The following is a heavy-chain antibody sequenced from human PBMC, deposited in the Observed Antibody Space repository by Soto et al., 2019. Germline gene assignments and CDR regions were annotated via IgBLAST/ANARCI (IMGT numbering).Heavy chain of an antibody. J-gene: IGHJ4*02. CDR2: FYYSGST. V-gene: IGHV4-39*01. D-gene: IGHD6-13*01. Sequence: PSETLSLTCTVSGGSISSNNYYWGCIRQPPGKGLEWIGSFYYSGSTYYNPSLKSRVTISADTSKNQFSPKLSSVTAADTAVYYCARQAGIAAAGHYFDYWGQGALVTVSS. CDR3: ARQAGIAAAGHYFDY. CDR1: GGSISSNNYY.